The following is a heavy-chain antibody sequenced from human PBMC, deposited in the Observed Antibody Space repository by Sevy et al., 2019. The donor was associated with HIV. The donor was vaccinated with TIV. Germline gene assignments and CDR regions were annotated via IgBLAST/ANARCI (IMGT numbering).Heavy chain of an antibody. Sequence: GGSLRLSCAASGFTVSSNYMSWVRQAPGKGLEWVSVIYSGGSTYYADSVKGRFTISRDNSKNTLYLQMNSLRAEDTAVYYCARAPRSIVGATYYYYGMDVWGQGTTVTVSS. CDR3: ARAPRSIVGATYYYYGMDV. CDR2: IYSGGST. D-gene: IGHD1-26*01. J-gene: IGHJ6*02. V-gene: IGHV3-53*01. CDR1: GFTVSSNY.